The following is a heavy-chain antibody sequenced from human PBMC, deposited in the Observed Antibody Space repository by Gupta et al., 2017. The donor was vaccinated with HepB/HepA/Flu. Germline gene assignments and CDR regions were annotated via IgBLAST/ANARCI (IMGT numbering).Heavy chain of an antibody. V-gene: IGHV4-34*01. D-gene: IGHD2-15*01. CDR2: INHSGST. J-gene: IGHJ6*03. CDR1: GGSFSGYY. Sequence: QVQLQQWGAGLLKPSETLSLTCAVYGGSFSGYYWSWIRQPPGKGLEWIGKINHSGSTNYNPSLKSRVTISVDTSKNQFSLKLSSVTAADTAVYYCARITVLLGRSIVVVRTQLYMDVWGKGTTVTVSS. CDR3: ARITVLLGRSIVVVRTQLYMDV.